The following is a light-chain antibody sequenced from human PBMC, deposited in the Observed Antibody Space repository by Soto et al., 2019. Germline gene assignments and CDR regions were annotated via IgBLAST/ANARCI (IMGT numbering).Light chain of an antibody. V-gene: IGKV3-20*01. J-gene: IGKJ4*01. CDR2: GAS. CDR3: QQYGSSPLT. CDR1: QSVTSSY. Sequence: EIVLTQSPGTLSLSPGERATLSCRASQSVTSSYVAWYQQKPGQAPRLLISGASSRATGIPDRFSGSGSGTDFTLTISRLEPEDFAVYYCQQYGSSPLTFGGGTKVEMK.